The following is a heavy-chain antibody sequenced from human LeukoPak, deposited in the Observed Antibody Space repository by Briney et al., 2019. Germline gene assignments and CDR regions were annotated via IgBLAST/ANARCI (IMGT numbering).Heavy chain of an antibody. J-gene: IGHJ4*02. CDR2: IIPIFGTA. CDR3: ASGDGYNYAVYFDY. CDR1: GFTFSSYA. D-gene: IGHD5-24*01. V-gene: IGHV1-69*01. Sequence: GSSVKVSCKASGFTFSSYAMSWVRQAPGQGLEWMGGIIPIFGTANYAQKFQGRVTITADESTSTAYMELSSLRSEDTAVYYCASGDGYNYAVYFDYWGQGTLVTVSS.